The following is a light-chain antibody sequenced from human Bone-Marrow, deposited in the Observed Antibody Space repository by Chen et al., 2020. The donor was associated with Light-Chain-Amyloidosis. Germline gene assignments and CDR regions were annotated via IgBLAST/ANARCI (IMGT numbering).Light chain of an antibody. J-gene: IGLJ3*02. CDR3: QVWDRSSDHPV. Sequence: SYVLTQPSSVSVAPGQTAPIACGGNNIGSRSVHWYQQTPGQAPLLVVYDDSDRPAGIPERLSGSNSGNTATLTISRVEAGDEADYYCQVWDRSSDHPVFGGGTKLTVL. V-gene: IGLV3-21*02. CDR2: DDS. CDR1: NIGSRS.